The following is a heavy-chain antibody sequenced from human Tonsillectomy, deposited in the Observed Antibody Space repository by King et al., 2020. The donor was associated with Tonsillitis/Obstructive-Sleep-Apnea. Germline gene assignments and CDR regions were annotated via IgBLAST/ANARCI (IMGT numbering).Heavy chain of an antibody. J-gene: IGHJ3*02. CDR1: GYTFTIYA. Sequence: VQLVESGSELKNPGASVKVSCKASGYTFTIYAMNWVRQAPGQGLEWMGWISTNTGNPTYAQDFTGRFVFSLDTSVSTAYLQISSLKAEDTAVYYCARRYCSGGGCYYDAFDIWGQGTMVTVSS. CDR2: ISTNTGNP. CDR3: ARRYCSGGGCYYDAFDI. D-gene: IGHD2-15*01. V-gene: IGHV7-4-1*02.